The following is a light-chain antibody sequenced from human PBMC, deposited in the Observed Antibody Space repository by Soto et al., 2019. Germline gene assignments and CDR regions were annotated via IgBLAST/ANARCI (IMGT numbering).Light chain of an antibody. Sequence: DIPMTQSPSTLSASVGDRVTITCRASQSISSWLAWYQLKPGKAPNLLIYKASSLESGVPSRFSGSGSGTEFTLTISSLQPDDFATYYCQQYSSYPLTFGGGTKVEIK. V-gene: IGKV1-5*03. CDR2: KAS. J-gene: IGKJ4*01. CDR3: QQYSSYPLT. CDR1: QSISSW.